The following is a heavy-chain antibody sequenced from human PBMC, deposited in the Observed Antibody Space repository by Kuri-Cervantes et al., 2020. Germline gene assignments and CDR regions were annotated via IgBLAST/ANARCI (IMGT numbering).Heavy chain of an antibody. J-gene: IGHJ4*02. D-gene: IGHD6-13*01. CDR2: IYPGDSDT. Sequence: GESLKISCKGSGYSFISYWIGWVRQMPGKGLEWMGIIYPGDSDTRYSPSFQGQVTISADKSISTAYLQWSSLKASDTAMYYCARHSGMYSNNWFVNYFDYWGQGTLVTVSS. V-gene: IGHV5-51*01. CDR3: ARHSGMYSNNWFVNYFDY. CDR1: GYSFISYW.